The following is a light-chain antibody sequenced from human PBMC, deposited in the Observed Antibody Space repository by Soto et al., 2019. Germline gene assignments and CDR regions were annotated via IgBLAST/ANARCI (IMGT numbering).Light chain of an antibody. CDR2: DVS. Sequence: QSVLTQPRSVSGSPGQSVTISCTGTSSDVGGYNYVSWYQQHPGKAPKLMIYDVSKRPSGVPDRFSGSKSGMTISGLQAEDEADYYCCSYAGSYTYVFGTGTKVTVL. J-gene: IGLJ1*01. CDR1: SSDVGGYNY. CDR3: CSYAGSYTYV. V-gene: IGLV2-11*01.